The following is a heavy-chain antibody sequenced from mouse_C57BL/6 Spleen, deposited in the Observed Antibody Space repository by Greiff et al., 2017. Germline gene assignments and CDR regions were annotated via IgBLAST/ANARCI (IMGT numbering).Heavy chain of an antibody. J-gene: IGHJ3*01. D-gene: IGHD2-2*01. Sequence: QVQLQQPGAELVRPGSSVKLSCKASGYTFTSYWMDWVKQRPGQGLEWIGNIYPSDSETHYNQKFKDKATLTVDKSSSTAYMQLSSLTSEDSAVYYGAIKSGYDGAWFAYWGQGTLVTVSA. CDR3: AIKSGYDGAWFAY. V-gene: IGHV1-61*01. CDR2: IYPSDSET. CDR1: GYTFTSYW.